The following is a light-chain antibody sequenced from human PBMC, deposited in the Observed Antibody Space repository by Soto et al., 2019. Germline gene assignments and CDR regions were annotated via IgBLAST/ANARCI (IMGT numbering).Light chain of an antibody. J-gene: IGLJ1*01. V-gene: IGLV2-8*01. CDR2: EVT. CDR3: SSYTGGNPSYV. CDR1: SCDVGGYDY. Sequence: QSVLTQPPSASGSPGQSVTISCTGTSCDVGGYDYVSWYQQHPGKAPKLMIYEVTIRPSGVSDRFSGSKSGNTASLTVSGPQAEDEADYYCSSYTGGNPSYVFGTGTKVTVL.